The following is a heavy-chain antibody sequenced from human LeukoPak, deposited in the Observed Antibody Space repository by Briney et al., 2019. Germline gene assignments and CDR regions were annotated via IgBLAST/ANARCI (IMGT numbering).Heavy chain of an antibody. D-gene: IGHD6-19*01. CDR2: ISYDGSNK. CDR3: AKDLSVAVAGLGFDY. J-gene: IGHJ4*02. Sequence: PGRSLRLSCAVSGFTFSSYGMHWVRQAPGKGLEWVAVISYDGSNKYYADSVKGRFTISRDNSKNTLYLQMNSLRAEDTAVYYCAKDLSVAVAGLGFDYWGQGTLVTVSS. CDR1: GFTFSSYG. V-gene: IGHV3-30*18.